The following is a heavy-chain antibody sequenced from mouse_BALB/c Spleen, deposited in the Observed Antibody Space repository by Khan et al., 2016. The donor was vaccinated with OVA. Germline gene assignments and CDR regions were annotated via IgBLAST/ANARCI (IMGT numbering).Heavy chain of an antibody. CDR1: GYTFTSYW. CDR2: TNPTNGRT. V-gene: IGHV1S81*02. J-gene: IGHJ2*01. D-gene: IGHD1-1*01. Sequence: QVQLQQPGAELVKAGASVKMSCKASGYTFTSYWMHWVKQRLGQGLAWFAETNPTNGRTYYNEKFKSKATLTVDKSSSTAYMLLSGPTYEDSAVYDCARIKKIVATYFDYWGQGTTLTVSS. CDR3: ARIKKIVATYFDY.